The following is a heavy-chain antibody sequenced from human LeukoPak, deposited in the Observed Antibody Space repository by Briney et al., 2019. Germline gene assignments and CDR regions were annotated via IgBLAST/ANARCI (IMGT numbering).Heavy chain of an antibody. J-gene: IGHJ4*02. D-gene: IGHD3-22*01. V-gene: IGHV3-23*01. CDR2: ISGSGGST. CDR1: GFTFSSYA. CDR3: AKNSGGLLTMTVVALGY. Sequence: HSGGSLRLSCAASGFTFSSYAMSWVRQAPGEGLEWVSAISGSGGSTYYADSVKGRFTISRDNSKNTLYLQMNSLRAEDTAVYYCAKNSGGLLTMTVVALGYWGQGTLVTVSS.